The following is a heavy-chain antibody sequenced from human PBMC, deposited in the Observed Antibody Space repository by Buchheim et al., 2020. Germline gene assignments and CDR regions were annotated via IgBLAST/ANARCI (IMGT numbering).Heavy chain of an antibody. Sequence: EVQLVQSGAEVKKSGESLKISCRASGYTFTNYWIGWVRQMPGKGLEWMGIIYPTDSDTKYSPSFQGQVTISVDTSITTAYLRWSSLKASDTAMYYCAIHYYGGLEAGPWGQGTL. CDR3: AIHYYGGLEAGP. J-gene: IGHJ5*02. D-gene: IGHD2-21*01. V-gene: IGHV5-51*01. CDR2: IYPTDSDT. CDR1: GYTFTNYW.